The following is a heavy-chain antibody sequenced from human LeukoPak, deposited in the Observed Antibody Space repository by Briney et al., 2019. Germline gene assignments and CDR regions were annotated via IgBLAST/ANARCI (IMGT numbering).Heavy chain of an antibody. CDR2: INPDNGDT. CDR3: VRAPIIAAHATPARAEYFQH. Sequence: ASVKVSCKASGYIFTGHYMHWVRQAPGQGLEWMGWINPDNGDTNYAQNFQGWVTLTRDTSINTAYMEISRLKSDDTAVYSCVRAPIIAAHATPARAEYFQHWGQGTLVTVSS. J-gene: IGHJ1*01. CDR1: GYIFTGHY. D-gene: IGHD6-6*01. V-gene: IGHV1-2*04.